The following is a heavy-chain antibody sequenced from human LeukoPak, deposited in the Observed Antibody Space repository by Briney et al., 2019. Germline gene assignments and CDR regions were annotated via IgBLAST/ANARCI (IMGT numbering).Heavy chain of an antibody. D-gene: IGHD5-18*01. CDR3: AREERGSSYGWAFDI. V-gene: IGHV4-39*07. Sequence: PSETLSLTCTVSGGSITSNSYYWGWIRQPPGKGLEWIGSIYYSGSTYYNPSLKRRVTISIDASKNQFSLKLSSVTAADTALYYCAREERGSSYGWAFDIWGQGTMFTVSS. J-gene: IGHJ3*02. CDR2: IYYSGST. CDR1: GGSITSNSYY.